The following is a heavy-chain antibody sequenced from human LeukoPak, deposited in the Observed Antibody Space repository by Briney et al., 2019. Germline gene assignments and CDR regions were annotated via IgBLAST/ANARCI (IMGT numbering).Heavy chain of an antibody. J-gene: IGHJ6*02. CDR3: ARAGVYSSGWYRFRMDV. D-gene: IGHD6-19*01. CDR2: INAGNGNT. CDR1: GYTFAAYG. Sequence: GASVKVSCKTSGYTFAAYGISWVRQAPGQRLEWMGWINAGNGNTKYSQKFQGRVTITRDTSASTAYMELSSLRSEDTAVYYCARAGVYSSGWYRFRMDVWGQGTTVTVSS. V-gene: IGHV1-3*01.